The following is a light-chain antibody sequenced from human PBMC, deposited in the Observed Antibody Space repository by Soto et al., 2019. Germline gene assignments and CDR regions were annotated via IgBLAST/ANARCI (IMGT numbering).Light chain of an antibody. CDR2: NTG. Sequence: QAVVTQEPSLTVSPGGTVTLTCGSSSGVVTTGHYPHWFQQKPGQAPRTLIYNTGNKYSWTPARFSGSLLGGQAALTLSGAQSEDEAESHCFLYYSDSRLVFGGGTKLTVL. J-gene: IGLJ2*01. V-gene: IGLV7-46*01. CDR3: FLYYSDSRLV. CDR1: SGVVTTGHY.